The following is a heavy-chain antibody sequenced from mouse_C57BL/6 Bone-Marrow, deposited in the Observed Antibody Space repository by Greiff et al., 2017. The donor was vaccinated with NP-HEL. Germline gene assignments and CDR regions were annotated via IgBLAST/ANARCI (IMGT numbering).Heavy chain of an antibody. Sequence: EVKVVESGGGLVQPKGSLKLSCAASGFSFNTYAMNWVRQAPGKGLGWVARIRSKSNNYATYYADSLKDRFTISRDDSESMLYLQMNNLKTEDTAMYYCVRQGYDGYYLDYWGQGTTLTVSS. D-gene: IGHD2-3*01. CDR1: GFSFNTYA. CDR3: VRQGYDGYYLDY. J-gene: IGHJ2*01. CDR2: IRSKSNNYAT. V-gene: IGHV10-1*01.